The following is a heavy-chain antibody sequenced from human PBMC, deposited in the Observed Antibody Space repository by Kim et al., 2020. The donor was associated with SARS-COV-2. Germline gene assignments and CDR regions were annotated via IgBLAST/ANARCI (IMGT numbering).Heavy chain of an antibody. CDR3: AKGGSGSGRSLTH. CDR2: IWYDGSKK. V-gene: IGHV3-33*06. J-gene: IGHJ4*02. D-gene: IGHD6-19*01. Sequence: GGSLRLSCAASGFTFSSSGMHWVRQAPGKGLEWVAVIWYDGSKKYYADSVKGRFTISRDNSKSTLYLQMNSLRVEDTAVYFCAKGGSGSGRSLTHWGQGARVTVSS. CDR1: GFTFSSSG.